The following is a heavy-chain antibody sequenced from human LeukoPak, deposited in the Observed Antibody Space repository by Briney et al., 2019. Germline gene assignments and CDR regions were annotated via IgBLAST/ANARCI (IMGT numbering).Heavy chain of an antibody. V-gene: IGHV3-23*01. D-gene: IGHD6-19*01. CDR2: ISGSGGST. J-gene: IGHJ4*02. Sequence: GGSLRLSCAASGFTFSSYSMNWVRQAPGKGLEWVSAISGSGGSTYYADSVKGRFTISRDNSKNTLYLQMNSLRAEDTAVYYCAKYSSGWVNDYWGQGTLVTVSS. CDR1: GFTFSSYS. CDR3: AKYSSGWVNDY.